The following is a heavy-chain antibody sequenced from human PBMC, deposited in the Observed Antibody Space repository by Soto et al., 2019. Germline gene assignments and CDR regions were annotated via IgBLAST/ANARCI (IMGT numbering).Heavy chain of an antibody. CDR2: IYYSGST. CDR1: GGSIRSSSYY. V-gene: IGHV4-39*01. J-gene: IGHJ5*02. CDR3: ARPKKKRNWFDP. Sequence: PSETLSLTCTASGGSIRSSSYYCGWIRQPPGKGLEWIGSIYYSGSTYYNPSLKSRVTISVDTSKNQFSLKLSSVTAADTAVYYCARPKKKRNWFDPWGQGTLVTVSS.